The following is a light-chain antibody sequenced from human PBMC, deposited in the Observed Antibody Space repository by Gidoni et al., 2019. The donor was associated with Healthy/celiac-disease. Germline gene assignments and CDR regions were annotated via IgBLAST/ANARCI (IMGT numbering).Light chain of an antibody. CDR1: SSDVGGYNY. J-gene: IGLJ2*01. V-gene: IGLV2-14*01. Sequence: QSALTQPASVSGSPGQSITISCTGTSSDVGGYNYVSWYQQHPGKAPKLMIYEVSNRPSGVSNRFSGSKSVNTASLTISGLQAEDEADYYCISYTSSSTPVVFGGGTKLTVL. CDR2: EVS. CDR3: ISYTSSSTPVV.